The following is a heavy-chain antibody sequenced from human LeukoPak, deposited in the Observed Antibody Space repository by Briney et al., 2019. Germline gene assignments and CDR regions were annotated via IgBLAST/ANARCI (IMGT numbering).Heavy chain of an antibody. CDR3: ARDIDVQVAYCGGDCYPLGAFDI. V-gene: IGHV3-20*04. D-gene: IGHD2-21*02. Sequence: GGSLRLSCAASGFTFDDYGISWVRQAPGKGLEWVSGINWNGGSTGYADSVKGRFTISRDNAKNSLYLQMNSLRAEDTALYYCARDIDVQVAYCGGDCYPLGAFDIWGQGTMVTVSS. CDR1: GFTFDDYG. CDR2: INWNGGST. J-gene: IGHJ3*02.